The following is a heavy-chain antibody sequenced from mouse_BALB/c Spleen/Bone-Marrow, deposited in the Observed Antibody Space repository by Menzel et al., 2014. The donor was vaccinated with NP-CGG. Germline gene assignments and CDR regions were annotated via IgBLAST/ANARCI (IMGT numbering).Heavy chain of an antibody. Sequence: DVKLQESGGGLVKPGGSLKLSCAASGFTFSSYAMSWVRQSPEKRLEWVAGISSGGSYTYYPDTVTGRFTISRDNAKNTLYLEMSSLRSEDTAMYYCARSPQRDYAMVYWGQGTSVTVSS. D-gene: IGHD3-2*02. J-gene: IGHJ4*01. CDR1: GFTFSSYA. CDR2: ISSGGSYT. CDR3: ARSPQRDYAMVY. V-gene: IGHV5-9-4*01.